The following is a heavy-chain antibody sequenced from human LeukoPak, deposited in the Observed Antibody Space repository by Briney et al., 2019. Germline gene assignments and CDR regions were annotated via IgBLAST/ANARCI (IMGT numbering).Heavy chain of an antibody. CDR1: GYKFTTYW. CDR3: AITMV. Sequence: GESLKISCKGSGYKFTTYWISWVRQMPGKGLEWMGRIDPTDSYTNYSPSFEGHVTISADKSISTAYLQWGSLKASDAAMYYCAITMVWGERTLVTVSS. CDR2: IDPTDSYT. J-gene: IGHJ4*02. D-gene: IGHD3-10*01. V-gene: IGHV5-10-1*01.